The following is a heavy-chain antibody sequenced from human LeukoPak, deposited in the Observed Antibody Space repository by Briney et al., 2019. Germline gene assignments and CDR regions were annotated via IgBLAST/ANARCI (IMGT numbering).Heavy chain of an antibody. CDR3: XXQKXSLLLTAPLQY. CDR2: ISSDAHYI. CDR1: GFNFCVYN. D-gene: IGHD7-27*01. Sequence: GGSLSLSCAASGFNFCVYNMNWVRQTPGKGVEGVSSISSDAHYIYYADSVKGRFTISRDNANKSVFLQMNSLRAGDTAVYFCXXQKXSLLLTAPLQYWGQGGPVIVSS. J-gene: IGHJ4*02. V-gene: IGHV3-21*01.